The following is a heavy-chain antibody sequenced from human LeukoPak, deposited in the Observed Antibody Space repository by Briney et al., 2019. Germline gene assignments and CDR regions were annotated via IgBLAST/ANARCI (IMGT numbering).Heavy chain of an antibody. V-gene: IGHV4-34*01. CDR2: INHSGST. CDR1: GGSFSGYY. D-gene: IGHD3-10*01. J-gene: IGHJ4*02. CDR3: ARGLSLRYYGSGSYFY. Sequence: NSSETLSLTCAVYGGSFSGYYWSWIRQPPGKGLEWIGEINHSGSTNYNPSLKSRVTISVDTSKNQFSLKPSSVTAADTAVYYCARGLSLRYYGSGSYFYWGQGTLVTVSS.